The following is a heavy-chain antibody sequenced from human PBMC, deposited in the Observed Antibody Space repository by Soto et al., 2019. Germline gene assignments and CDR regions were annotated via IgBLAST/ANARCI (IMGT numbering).Heavy chain of an antibody. J-gene: IGHJ4*02. CDR2: IFPSDSDT. CDR3: ARYIATAGPPFDY. CDR1: GYSFNTYW. V-gene: IGHV5-51*01. Sequence: GESLKISCEASGYSFNTYWIAWVRHMPGKGLEYMGIIFPSDSDTRYSPSFQGQVTISADKSISTAYLQWSSLKASDSAIYYCARYIATAGPPFDYWGQGTPVTVSS. D-gene: IGHD2-15*01.